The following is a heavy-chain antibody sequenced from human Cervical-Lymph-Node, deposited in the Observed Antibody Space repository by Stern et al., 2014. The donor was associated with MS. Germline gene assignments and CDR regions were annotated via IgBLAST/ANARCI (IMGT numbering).Heavy chain of an antibody. V-gene: IGHV3-23*04. CDR2: INGGGGST. CDR1: GFTFSSYA. D-gene: IGHD4-17*01. Sequence: EDQLVESGGGLVQPGGSLRLSCAASGFTFSSYAMSWVRQAPGKGLEWVSAINGGGGSTYYADSVKGRVTISRDNSMHTPDLAMNSLRAEDTAVYYCAKSTVTSLSDYWGQGTLVTVSS. CDR3: AKSTVTSLSDY. J-gene: IGHJ4*02.